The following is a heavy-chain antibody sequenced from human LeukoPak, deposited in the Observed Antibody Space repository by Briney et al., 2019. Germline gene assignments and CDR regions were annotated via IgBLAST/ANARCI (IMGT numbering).Heavy chain of an antibody. Sequence: TPSETLSLTCAVYGGSVSGYFWSWIRQPPGKGLEWIGEINHSGRSNYNPSLKSRVTISVDTSKNQSSLKLSSVTAADTAVYYCALSFDYDSSGSVYWGQGTLVTVSS. J-gene: IGHJ4*02. D-gene: IGHD3-22*01. V-gene: IGHV4-34*01. CDR2: INHSGRS. CDR3: ALSFDYDSSGSVY. CDR1: GGSVSGYF.